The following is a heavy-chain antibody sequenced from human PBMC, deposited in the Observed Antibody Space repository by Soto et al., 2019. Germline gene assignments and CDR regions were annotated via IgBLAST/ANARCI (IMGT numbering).Heavy chain of an antibody. J-gene: IGHJ6*02. CDR1: GGSISSGSYS. CDR2: IYHSGSN. V-gene: IGHV4-30-2*01. Sequence: QLQLQESGSGLVKPSQTLSLTCAVSGGSISSGSYSWSWIRQPPGKGLEWIGYIYHSGSNYYNPSLKSRVTISIDRDKNQFSQKLGSVTAADTAVYYCAGAEGSAAILRFGHYSLDVWGQGTTVTVSS. CDR3: AGAEGSAAILRFGHYSLDV. D-gene: IGHD2-2*02.